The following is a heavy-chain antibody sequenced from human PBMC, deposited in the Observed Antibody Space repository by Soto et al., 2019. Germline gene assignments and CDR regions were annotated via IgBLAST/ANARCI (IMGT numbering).Heavy chain of an antibody. CDR1: GDSVSSPYY. Sequence: QVQLQESGPGLVKPSGTLSLTCAVSGDSVSSPYYWCWVRQPPGKGLEWIGEVFHTGTTSYNPSLRSRVTISMDKSNNPFSLDLRSVTAADTAVYYCARSAGWYAVHSWSPGTLVIVSS. CDR3: ARSAGWYAVHS. CDR2: VFHTGTT. J-gene: IGHJ4*03. V-gene: IGHV4-4*02. D-gene: IGHD6-19*01.